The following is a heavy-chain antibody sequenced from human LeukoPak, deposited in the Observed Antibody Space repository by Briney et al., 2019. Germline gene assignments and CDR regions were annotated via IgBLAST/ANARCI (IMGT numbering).Heavy chain of an antibody. J-gene: IGHJ4*02. CDR1: GFTFSSYG. V-gene: IGHV3-30*18. CDR3: AKDEILSVVPAAILDY. D-gene: IGHD2-2*01. CDR2: ISYDGSNK. Sequence: PGGSLRLSCAASGFTFSSYGMHWVRQAPGKGLEWVAVISYDGSNKYYVDSVKGRFTISRDNSKNTLYLQMNSLRAEDTAVYYCAKDEILSVVPAAILDYWGQGTLVTVSS.